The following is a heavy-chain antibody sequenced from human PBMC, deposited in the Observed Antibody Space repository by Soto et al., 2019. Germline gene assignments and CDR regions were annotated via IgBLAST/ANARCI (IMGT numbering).Heavy chain of an antibody. CDR3: ARDRGRPDLRDTHDDDSSDLNYGMDV. D-gene: IGHD3-22*01. J-gene: IGHJ6*02. Sequence: EVRLVESGGGLVQPGGSLTLSCAASGFTFSSYWMTWVRQAPGKGLEWVANINQDGSEKYYMDSMKGRFTISRDNAKNSLLRQLNSLRAEDTAVYYCARDRGRPDLRDTHDDDSSDLNYGMDVWGQGTTVTVSS. V-gene: IGHV3-7*01. CDR1: GFTFSSYW. CDR2: INQDGSEK.